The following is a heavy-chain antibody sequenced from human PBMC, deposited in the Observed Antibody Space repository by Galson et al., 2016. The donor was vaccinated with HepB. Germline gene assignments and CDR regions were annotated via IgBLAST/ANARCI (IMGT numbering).Heavy chain of an antibody. CDR3: AKPDILAGFVHYYFDS. Sequence: SLRLSCAASGFAFDTYAMNWVRQAPGQGLEWVSAISGSGGTPFYADSVKGRFTISRDNSKNTLYLQMNSLRAEDTAVYYCAKPDILAGFVHYYFDSWGQGVMITVSS. CDR2: ISGSGGTP. CDR1: GFAFDTYA. V-gene: IGHV3-23*01. J-gene: IGHJ4*02. D-gene: IGHD3-9*01.